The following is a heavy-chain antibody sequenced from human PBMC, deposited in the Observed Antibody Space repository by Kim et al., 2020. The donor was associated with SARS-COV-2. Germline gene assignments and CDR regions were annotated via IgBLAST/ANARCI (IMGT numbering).Heavy chain of an antibody. D-gene: IGHD3-22*01. V-gene: IGHV3-23*01. J-gene: IGHJ4*02. CDR1: GFTFSSYA. CDR3: ANGDSSGYYPPFDY. CDR2: ISGSGGST. Sequence: GGSLRLSCAASGFTFSSYAMSWVRQAPGKGLEWVSAISGSGGSTYYADSVKGRFTISRDNSKNTLYLQMNSLRAEDTAVYYCANGDSSGYYPPFDYWGQGTLVTVSS.